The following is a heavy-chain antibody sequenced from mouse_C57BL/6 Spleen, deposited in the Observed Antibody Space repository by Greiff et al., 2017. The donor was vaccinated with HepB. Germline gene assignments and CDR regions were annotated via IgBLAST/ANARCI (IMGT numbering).Heavy chain of an antibody. Sequence: VQLQESGPGLVQPSQSLSITCTVSGFSLTSYGVHWVRQSPGKGLEWLGVIWSGGSTDYNAAFISRLSISKDNSKSQVFLKMNSLQADDTAIDYCARKRGDYDGDDFGCWGQGATLTVAS. CDR1: GFSLTSYG. CDR3: ARKRGDYDGDDFGC. D-gene: IGHD2-4*01. J-gene: IGHJ2*01. CDR2: IWSGGST. V-gene: IGHV2-2*01.